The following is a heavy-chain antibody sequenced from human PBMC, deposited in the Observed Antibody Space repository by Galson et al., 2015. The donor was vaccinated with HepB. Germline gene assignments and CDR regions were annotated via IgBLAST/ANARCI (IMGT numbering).Heavy chain of an antibody. CDR1: GYTFTRYT. CDR3: ARGGMATIGGPTFDY. D-gene: IGHD5-24*01. J-gene: IGHJ4*01. CDR2: ISAYNGNG. Sequence: SVKVSCKAYGYTFTRYTISWLRQAPGQGLEWLGWISAYNGNGNSVQKVQGRVTMTTDTSTKAAYMELRSLKSDDTAVYYCARGGMATIGGPTFDYWGQGTLVTVSS. V-gene: IGHV1-18*01.